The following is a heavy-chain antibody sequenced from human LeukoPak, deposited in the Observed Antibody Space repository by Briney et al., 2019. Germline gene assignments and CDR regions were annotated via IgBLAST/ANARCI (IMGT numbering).Heavy chain of an antibody. D-gene: IGHD2-15*01. CDR3: AREDCSGGSCYSPFDY. CDR1: GGTFSSYT. V-gene: IGHV1-69*04. CDR2: IIPILGIA. Sequence: GASVKVSCKASGGTFSSYTISWVRQAPGQGLEWMGRIIPILGIANYAQKFQGRVTITADKSTSTAYMELSSLRSEDTAVYYCAREDCSGGSCYSPFDYWGQGTLVTVSS. J-gene: IGHJ4*02.